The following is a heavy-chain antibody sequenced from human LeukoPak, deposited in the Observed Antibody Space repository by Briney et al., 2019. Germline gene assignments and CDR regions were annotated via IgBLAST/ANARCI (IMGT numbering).Heavy chain of an antibody. CDR3: ARFSFDSSGYYPGHFDY. V-gene: IGHV1-18*01. Sequence: ASVKVSCKASGYIFTNYGISWVRQAPGQGLEWMGWISAFNGDIRYAQKFQGRVTMTTDTSTSTAYMELRSLRSDDTAVYFCARFSFDSSGYYPGHFDYWGQGTLVTVSS. D-gene: IGHD3-22*01. CDR2: ISAFNGDI. CDR1: GYIFTNYG. J-gene: IGHJ4*02.